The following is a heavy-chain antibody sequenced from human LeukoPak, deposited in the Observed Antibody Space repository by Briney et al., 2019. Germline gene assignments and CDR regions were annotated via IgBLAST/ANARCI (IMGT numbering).Heavy chain of an antibody. Sequence: PGGSLRLSCAASGFTFSSYSMNWVRQAPGKGLEWVAVIWYGGSNKYYADSVRGRFTISRDNAKNSLYLQMNSLRAEDTAFYHCVRDRSYGAFDYWGQGTLVTVSS. CDR2: IWYGGSNK. CDR1: GFTFSSYS. J-gene: IGHJ4*02. V-gene: IGHV3-33*08. D-gene: IGHD5-18*01. CDR3: VRDRSYGAFDY.